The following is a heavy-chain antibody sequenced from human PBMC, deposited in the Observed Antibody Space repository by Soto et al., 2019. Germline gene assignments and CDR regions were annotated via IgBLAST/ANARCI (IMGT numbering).Heavy chain of an antibody. CDR1: GYTFTSYG. CDR2: ISAYNGNT. Sequence: GASVKVSCKASGYTFTSYGISWVRQAPGQGLEWMGWISAYNGNTNYAQKLQGRVTMTTDTSTSTAYMELRSLRSDDTAVYYCASYDILTGYYHSTGGYYYGMDVWGQGTTVTVSS. CDR3: ASYDILTGYYHSTGGYYYGMDV. J-gene: IGHJ6*02. V-gene: IGHV1-18*04. D-gene: IGHD3-9*01.